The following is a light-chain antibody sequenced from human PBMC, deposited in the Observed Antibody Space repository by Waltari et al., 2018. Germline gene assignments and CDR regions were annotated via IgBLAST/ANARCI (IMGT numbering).Light chain of an antibody. CDR2: KDS. Sequence: SYVLTQPPSVSLYAGQTARIPCSGDELPDQFSFWYQKKPGQAPLLLIFKDSERPSGIPERFYGSSSGTTVTLTISGVQAEDEADYYCQSADKNGFWVFGGGTKLTVL. CDR1: ELPDQF. J-gene: IGLJ3*02. CDR3: QSADKNGFWV. V-gene: IGLV3-25*03.